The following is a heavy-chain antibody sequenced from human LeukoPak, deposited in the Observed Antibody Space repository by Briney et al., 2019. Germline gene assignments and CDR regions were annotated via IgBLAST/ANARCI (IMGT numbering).Heavy chain of an antibody. CDR2: IYYSGST. Sequence: EWIGSIYYSGSTYYNPSLKSRVTISVDTSKNQFSLKLSSVTAADTAVYYCARDGVSTSSLYWGQGTLVTVSS. D-gene: IGHD2-2*01. J-gene: IGHJ4*02. CDR3: ARDGVSTSSLY. V-gene: IGHV4-39*07.